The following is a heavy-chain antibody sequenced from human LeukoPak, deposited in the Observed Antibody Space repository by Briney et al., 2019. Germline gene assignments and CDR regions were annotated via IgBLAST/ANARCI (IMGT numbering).Heavy chain of an antibody. Sequence: GGSLRPSCAASGFTFSSYEMNWVRQPQGKGLEWVSYIRSSGSTIYYADSVKGRFTISRDKDKNSLYLQMNSLSADDTAVYYCGRDFFGSYDYWGQGTLFTVSS. CDR1: GFTFSSYE. J-gene: IGHJ4*02. D-gene: IGHD3-10*01. V-gene: IGHV3-48*03. CDR2: IRSSGSTI. CDR3: GRDFFGSYDY.